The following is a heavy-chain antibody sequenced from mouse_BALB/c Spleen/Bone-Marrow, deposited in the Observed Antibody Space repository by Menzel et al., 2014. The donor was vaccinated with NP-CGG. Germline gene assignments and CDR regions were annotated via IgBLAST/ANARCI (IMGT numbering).Heavy chain of an antibody. CDR3: ASYYYGSSLFAY. Sequence: EVQLQQSGAELVKPGASVKLSCTASGFNIKDTYMHWVKQRPEQGLEWIGRIDPANGNTKYDPKFQGKATITADTSSNTAYLQLSSLTSEDTAAYYCASYYYGSSLFAYWGQVSLVSVPA. CDR1: GFNIKDTY. CDR2: IDPANGNT. D-gene: IGHD1-1*01. J-gene: IGHJ3*01. V-gene: IGHV14-3*02.